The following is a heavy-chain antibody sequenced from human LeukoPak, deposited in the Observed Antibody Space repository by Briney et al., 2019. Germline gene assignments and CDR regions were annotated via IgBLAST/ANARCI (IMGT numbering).Heavy chain of an antibody. CDR1: GASINSYY. D-gene: IGHD6-19*01. CDR2: IYYSGST. J-gene: IGHJ4*02. CDR3: ARGPIAVAGEGGFDY. V-gene: IGHV4-59*01. Sequence: SETLSLTCTVSGASINSYYWSWIRQPPGKGLEWIGYIYYSGSTNYNPSLKSRVTIAVDTSKNQFSLKLSSVTAADTAVYYCARGPIAVAGEGGFDYWGQGTLVTVSS.